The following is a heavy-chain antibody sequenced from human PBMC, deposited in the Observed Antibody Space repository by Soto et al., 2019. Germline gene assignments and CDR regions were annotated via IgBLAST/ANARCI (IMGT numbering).Heavy chain of an antibody. CDR1: GYTFTSYG. D-gene: IGHD3-10*01. V-gene: IGHV1-18*01. CDR2: ISAYNGNT. Sequence: QVQLVQSGAEVKKPGASVKVSCKASGYTFTSYGISWVRQAPGQGLEWMGWISAYNGNTNYAQKLQGRVTMTTDTATSTAYMELRSLRSDDTAVYYCARVAMVRGVIIFSYGMDVWGQGSTVTVSS. J-gene: IGHJ6*02. CDR3: ARVAMVRGVIIFSYGMDV.